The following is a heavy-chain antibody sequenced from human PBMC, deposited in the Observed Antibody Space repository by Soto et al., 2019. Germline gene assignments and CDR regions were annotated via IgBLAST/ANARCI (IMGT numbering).Heavy chain of an antibody. CDR2: ISSNGGST. V-gene: IGHV3-64*02. Sequence: GGSLRLSCAASGFTFSSYAMHWVRQAPGKGLEYVSAISSNGGSTYYADSVKSRFTISRDNSKNTLYLQMGSLRAEDMAVYYCARAKGSGLDYWGQGTLVTVSS. CDR3: ARAKGSGLDY. CDR1: GFTFSSYA. J-gene: IGHJ4*02. D-gene: IGHD6-19*01.